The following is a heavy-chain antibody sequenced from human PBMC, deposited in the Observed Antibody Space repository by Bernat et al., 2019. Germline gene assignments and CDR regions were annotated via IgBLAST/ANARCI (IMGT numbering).Heavy chain of an antibody. Sequence: QVQLVESGGGVVQPGRSLRLSCAASGFTFSSYAMHWVRQAPGKGLEWVAVISYDGSNKYYADSAKGRFTISRDNSKNTLYLQMNSLRAEDTAVYYCARGGSGNWFDPWGQGTLVTVSS. CDR1: GFTFSSYA. V-gene: IGHV3-30-3*01. J-gene: IGHJ5*02. CDR3: ARGGSGNWFDP. CDR2: ISYDGSNK. D-gene: IGHD1-26*01.